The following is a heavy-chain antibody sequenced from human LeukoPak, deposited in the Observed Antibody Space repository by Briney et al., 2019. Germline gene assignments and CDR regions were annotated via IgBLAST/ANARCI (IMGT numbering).Heavy chain of an antibody. CDR2: VDHDGSGT. J-gene: IGHJ4*02. V-gene: IGHV3-74*01. Sequence: GGSLRLSCAASGFTFTSYWMHWVRQPPGKGLVWVSRVDHDGSGTAYADSVTGRFTISRDNAKNTVYLQMNSLRAEDTAEYYCATDLGWGQGTLVTVSS. CDR1: GFTFTSYW. D-gene: IGHD4-17*01. CDR3: ATDLG.